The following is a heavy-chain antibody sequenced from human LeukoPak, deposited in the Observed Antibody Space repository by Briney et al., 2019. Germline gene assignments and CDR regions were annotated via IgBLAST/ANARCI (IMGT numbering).Heavy chain of an antibody. J-gene: IGHJ4*02. CDR3: ANFKGKDGIKDHFDY. Sequence: GGSLRLSCAAFGIAFDKNAMSWVRQAPGKGLGWVSTISHSGGATHYADSVKGRFTISRDNSKNTVSLQMSSLRVEDTAVYYCANFKGKDGIKDHFDYWGQGTLVTVSS. CDR2: ISHSGGAT. CDR1: GIAFDKNA. D-gene: IGHD5-24*01. V-gene: IGHV3-23*01.